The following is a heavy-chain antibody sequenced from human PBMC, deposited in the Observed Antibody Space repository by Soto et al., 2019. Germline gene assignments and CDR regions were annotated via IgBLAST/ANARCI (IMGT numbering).Heavy chain of an antibody. CDR1: GGSISSGGYY. J-gene: IGHJ4*02. CDR3: ARGRGTVTTVTTHLDY. CDR2: IYYSGST. V-gene: IGHV4-31*03. Sequence: QVQLQESGPGLVKPSQTLSLTCTVSGGSISSGGYYWSWIRQHPGKGLEWIWYIYYSGSTYYNPSLKSRVTISVDTSKNQFSLKLSSVTAADTAVYYCARGRGTVTTVTTHLDYWGQGTLVTVSS. D-gene: IGHD4-17*01.